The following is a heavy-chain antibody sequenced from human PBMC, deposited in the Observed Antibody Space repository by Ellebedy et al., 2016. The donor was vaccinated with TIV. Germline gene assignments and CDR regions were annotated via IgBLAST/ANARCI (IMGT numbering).Heavy chain of an antibody. D-gene: IGHD2-8*01. J-gene: IGHJ4*02. CDR2: IHPSDSDT. CDR3: ARYAAYVTENLDS. Sequence: GESLKISCQASGYTFTKYWIAWVRQMTGKGLEWMGIIHPSDSDTRYSPSFQGQVTISVDTSISAAYLQWSSLQASDTAMYYCARYAAYVTENLDSWGQGSLVTVAS. CDR1: GYTFTKYW. V-gene: IGHV5-51*01.